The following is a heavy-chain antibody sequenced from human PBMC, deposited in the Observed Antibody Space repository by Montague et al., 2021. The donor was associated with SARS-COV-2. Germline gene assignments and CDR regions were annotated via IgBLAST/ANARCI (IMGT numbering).Heavy chain of an antibody. CDR3: TTHSISGVVIYAFAF. V-gene: IGHV1-24*01. CDR2: LDPQYGET. J-gene: IGHJ3*01. Sequence: SVKVSCKVSGYTLSHTIIHWVRQAPGEGLEWMGSLDPQYGETVYTQPLPGRVAMTADSSTETAYMELTNLISDDTAVYYCTTHSISGVVIYAFAFWGQGKVVTVSS. CDR1: GYTLSHTI. D-gene: IGHD3-3*01.